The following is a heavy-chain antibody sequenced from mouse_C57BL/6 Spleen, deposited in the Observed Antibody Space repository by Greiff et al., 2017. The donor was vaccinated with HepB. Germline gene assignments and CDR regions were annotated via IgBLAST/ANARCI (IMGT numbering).Heavy chain of an antibody. D-gene: IGHD4-1*01. V-gene: IGHV1-9*01. CDR3: ARFPAGTHFDY. CDR1: GYTFTGYW. CDR2: ILPGSGST. Sequence: VKLVESGAELMKPGASVKLSCKATGYTFTGYWIEWVKQRPGHGLEWIGEILPGSGSTNYNEKFKGKATLTADTSSNTAYMQLSSLTTEDSAIYYCARFPAGTHFDYWGQGTTLTVSS. J-gene: IGHJ2*01.